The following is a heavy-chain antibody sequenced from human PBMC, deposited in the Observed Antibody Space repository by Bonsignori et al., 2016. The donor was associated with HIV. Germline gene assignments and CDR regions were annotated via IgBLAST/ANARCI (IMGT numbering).Heavy chain of an antibody. CDR3: TRVRVYGELPEGSDY. J-gene: IGHJ4*02. Sequence: RQAPGKGLEWIGEINHSGSTNYNPSLKSRVTISVDTSKNQFSLKLSSVTAADTAVYYCTRVRVYGELPEGSDYWGQGTLVTVSS. D-gene: IGHD4-17*01. CDR2: INHSGST. V-gene: IGHV4-34*01.